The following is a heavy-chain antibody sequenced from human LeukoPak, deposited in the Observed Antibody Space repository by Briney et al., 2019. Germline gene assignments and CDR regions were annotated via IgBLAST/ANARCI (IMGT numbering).Heavy chain of an antibody. CDR3: ARDPLFGVAYYFDY. CDR2: ISSSSSYI. J-gene: IGHJ4*02. D-gene: IGHD3-3*01. CDR1: GFTFSSYT. Sequence: GGSLRFSCAASGFTFSSYTMNWVRQAPGKGLEWVSSISSSSSYIIYADSVKGRFTISRDNAKNSLYLQMNSLRAEDTAVYYCARDPLFGVAYYFDYWGQGTLVTVSS. V-gene: IGHV3-21*01.